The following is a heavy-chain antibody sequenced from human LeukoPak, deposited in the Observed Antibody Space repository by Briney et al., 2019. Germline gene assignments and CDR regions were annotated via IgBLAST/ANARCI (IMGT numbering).Heavy chain of an antibody. CDR2: IYYRGST. V-gene: IGHV4-39*02. J-gene: IGHJ6*03. CDR3: ARDRSSRSWYYYYYMDV. Sequence: SETLSLTCTVSGGSISSSSYHWGWIRQPPGKGLEWIGSIYYRGSTYYNPSLKSRVTISVDTSKTQFSLKLSSVTAADTAVYYCARDRSSRSWYYYYYMDVWGKGTTVTVSS. CDR1: GGSISSSSYH. D-gene: IGHD6-13*01.